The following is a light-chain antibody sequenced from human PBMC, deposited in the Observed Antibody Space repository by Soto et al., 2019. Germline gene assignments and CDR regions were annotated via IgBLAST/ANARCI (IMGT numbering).Light chain of an antibody. CDR1: SSDVGSYNL. Sequence: QSVLTQPASVSGSPGQSITISCTGTSSDVGSYNLVSWYQQHPGKAPKLMIYEGSKRPSGVSNRFSGSKSGNTASLTISGLQAEDEADYYGCSYAGSSIHYVFGTGTKVTVL. CDR3: CSYAGSSIHYV. V-gene: IGLV2-23*01. CDR2: EGS. J-gene: IGLJ1*01.